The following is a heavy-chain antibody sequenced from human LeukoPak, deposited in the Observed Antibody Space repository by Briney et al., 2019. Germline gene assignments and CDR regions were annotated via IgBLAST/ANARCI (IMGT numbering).Heavy chain of an antibody. D-gene: IGHD3/OR15-3a*01. CDR1: GXSISSSDYY. Sequence: PSETLSLTCSVSGXSISSSDYYWVWIRQPPGKGLEWIANIFYTGTTHYNPSLKSRVTISVDTSKNQFSLKVNSVTAADTAVYYCARRGLDWSVFDYWGLGTLVTVSS. CDR3: ARRGLDWSVFDY. V-gene: IGHV4-39*01. CDR2: IFYTGTT. J-gene: IGHJ4*02.